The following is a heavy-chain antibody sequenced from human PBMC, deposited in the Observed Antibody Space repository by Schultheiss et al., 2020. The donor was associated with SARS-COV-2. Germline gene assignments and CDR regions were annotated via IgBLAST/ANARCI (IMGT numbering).Heavy chain of an antibody. CDR3: ARDEYCSGGSCYLDY. D-gene: IGHD2-15*01. CDR1: GGTFSSYA. V-gene: IGHV1-69*06. CDR2: IIPIFGTA. J-gene: IGHJ4*02. Sequence: SVKVSCKASGGTFSSYAISWVRQAPGQGLEWMGGIIPIFGTANYAQKFQGRVTITADKSTSTAYMELSSLRSEDTAVYYCARDEYCSGGSCYLDYWGQGTLVTVSS.